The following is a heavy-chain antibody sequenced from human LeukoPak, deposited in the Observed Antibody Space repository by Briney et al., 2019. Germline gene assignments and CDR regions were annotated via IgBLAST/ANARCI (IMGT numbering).Heavy chain of an antibody. J-gene: IGHJ4*02. CDR2: ISYDGSNK. V-gene: IGHV3-30*03. D-gene: IGHD3-22*01. Sequence: PGGSLRLSCAASGFTFSSYGMHWVRQAPGKGLEWVAVISYDGSNKYYADSVKGRFTISRDNSKNTLYLQMNSLRAEDTAVYYCARGTVYYYDSSGTFDYWGQGTLVTVSS. CDR3: ARGTVYYYDSSGTFDY. CDR1: GFTFSSYG.